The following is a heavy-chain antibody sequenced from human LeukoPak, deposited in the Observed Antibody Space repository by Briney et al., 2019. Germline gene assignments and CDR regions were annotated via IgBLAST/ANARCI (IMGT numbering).Heavy chain of an antibody. CDR1: GFTFSSYA. CDR2: ISYDGSNK. V-gene: IGHV3-30*04. J-gene: IGHJ4*02. CDR3: ARRESIDY. D-gene: IGHD5-24*01. Sequence: PGRSLRLSCAASGFTFSSYAMHWVRQAPGKGLEWVAVISYDGSNKYYADSVKGRVTISRDNSKNTLYLQMNSLRVEDTAVYYCARRESIDYWGQGTLVTVSS.